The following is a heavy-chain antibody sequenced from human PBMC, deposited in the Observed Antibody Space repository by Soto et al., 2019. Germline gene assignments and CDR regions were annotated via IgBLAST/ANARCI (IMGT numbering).Heavy chain of an antibody. CDR3: ARLKGTAYGMDV. V-gene: IGHV4-39*01. CDR1: GGSISSSSYY. D-gene: IGHD2-21*02. CDR2: IYYSGST. J-gene: IGHJ6*02. Sequence: SVTLSLTCTVSGGSISSSSYYLGWIRQPPGKGLEWIGSIYYSGSTYYNPSLKSRVTISVDTSKNQFSLKLSSVTAADTAVYYCARLKGTAYGMDVWGQGTTVTV.